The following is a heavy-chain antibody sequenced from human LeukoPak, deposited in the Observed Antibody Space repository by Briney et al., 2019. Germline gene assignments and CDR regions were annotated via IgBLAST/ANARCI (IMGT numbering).Heavy chain of an antibody. CDR2: INHSGST. CDR1: GGSFSGYY. V-gene: IGHV4-34*01. Sequence: SETLSLTCAVYGGSFSGYYWSWIRQPPGKGLEWIGEINHSGSTNYNPSLKSRVTISVDTSKNQFSLRLSTVTAADTAVYFCARGRVSSSTWYSTYYYYFYMDVWGKGTTVTVS. J-gene: IGHJ6*03. CDR3: ARGRVSSSTWYSTYYYYFYMDV. D-gene: IGHD6-13*01.